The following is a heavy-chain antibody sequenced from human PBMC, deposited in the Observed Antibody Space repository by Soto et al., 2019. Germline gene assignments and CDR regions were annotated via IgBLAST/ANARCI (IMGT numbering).Heavy chain of an antibody. CDR3: ARDQVGGSFTIPYGMDV. CDR2: IYYSGST. V-gene: IGHV4-30-4*01. CDR1: GGSISSGDYY. Sequence: PSETLSLTCTVSGGSISSGDYYWSWIRQPPGKGLEWIGYIYYSGSTYYNPSLKSRVTISVDTSKDQFSLKLSSVTAADTAVHYCARDQVGGSFTIPYGMDVWGQGTTVTVSS. J-gene: IGHJ6*02. D-gene: IGHD3-16*01.